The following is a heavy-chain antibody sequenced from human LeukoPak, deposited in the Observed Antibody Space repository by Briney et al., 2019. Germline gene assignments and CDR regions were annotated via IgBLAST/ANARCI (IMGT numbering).Heavy chain of an antibody. V-gene: IGHV4-59*12. Sequence: TPSETLSLTCTVSGGSIRSYYWSWIRQPPGKGLECIGYIYYIGSTNYNPSLKSRVTISLDTSKSQFSLKLTSVTAADTAVYYCARLSADFWSGDAFDIWGQGTMVTVSS. CDR2: IYYIGST. CDR3: ARLSADFWSGDAFDI. D-gene: IGHD3-3*01. CDR1: GGSIRSYY. J-gene: IGHJ3*02.